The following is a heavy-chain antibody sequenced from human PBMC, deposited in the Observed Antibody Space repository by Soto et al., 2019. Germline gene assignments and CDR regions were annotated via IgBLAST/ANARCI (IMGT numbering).Heavy chain of an antibody. D-gene: IGHD3-22*01. CDR3: TRDYYDSSGPSLPYFDY. CDR2: IRSKAYGGTT. CDR1: GFSFGDYA. Sequence: PGGSLRLSCTASGFSFGDYAMSWFRQAPGKGLEWVGFIRSKAYGGTTEYAASVKGRFTISRDDSKSIAYLQMNSLKTEDTAVNYCTRDYYDSSGPSLPYFDYWGQGTLVTVSS. J-gene: IGHJ4*02. V-gene: IGHV3-49*03.